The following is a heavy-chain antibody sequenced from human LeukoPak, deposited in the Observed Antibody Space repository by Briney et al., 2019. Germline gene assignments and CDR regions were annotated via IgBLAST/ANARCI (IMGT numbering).Heavy chain of an antibody. CDR1: GFTFRTYG. D-gene: IGHD1-26*01. Sequence: PGGSLRLSCAASGFTFRTYGMHWVRQAPGKGLEWVAVISYDGDPKFYADSVKGRFTISRDNSKNTLYLQMNSLRAEDTAVYYCARDPGSYYYYYGMDVWGQGTTVTVSS. J-gene: IGHJ6*02. CDR2: ISYDGDPK. V-gene: IGHV3-30*03. CDR3: ARDPGSYYYYYGMDV.